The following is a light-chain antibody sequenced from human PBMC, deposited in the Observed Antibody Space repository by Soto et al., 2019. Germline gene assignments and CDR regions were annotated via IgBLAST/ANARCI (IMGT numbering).Light chain of an antibody. Sequence: EIVLTQSPGTLSVSPGERATLSCRASQTVRSSSLAWYQQKPGQAPRLLIYGASGRATGITDKFSGSGSGTDFTLTSSRLEPEDFAVYYCQQYGSSPYTFGQGTKLEI. V-gene: IGKV3-20*01. CDR1: QTVRSSS. CDR3: QQYGSSPYT. J-gene: IGKJ2*01. CDR2: GAS.